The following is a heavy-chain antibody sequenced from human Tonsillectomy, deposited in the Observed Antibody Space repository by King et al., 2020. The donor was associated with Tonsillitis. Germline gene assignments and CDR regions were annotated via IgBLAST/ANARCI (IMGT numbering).Heavy chain of an antibody. V-gene: IGHV1-2*02. CDR3: ATYGDYLGWIDP. D-gene: IGHD4-17*01. Sequence: QLVQSGAEVKKPGASVKVSCKASGYTFTGYYIHWVRQAPGQGLEWMGWINPNTGGANYAQKFQGRVTMTRDTSISTAYMELRRLRSDDTAVYYCATYGDYLGWIDPWGQGTLVTVSS. CDR2: INPNTGGA. CDR1: GYTFTGYY. J-gene: IGHJ5*02.